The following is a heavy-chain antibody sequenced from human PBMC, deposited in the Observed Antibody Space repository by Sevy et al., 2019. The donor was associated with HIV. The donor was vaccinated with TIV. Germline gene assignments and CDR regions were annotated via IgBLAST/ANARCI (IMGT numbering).Heavy chain of an antibody. Sequence: GGSPRLSCAASGFTFSNYFMNWVRQAPGKGLEWVSSISSGRSYIFYADSLKGRFTISRDNAKNSLYLHMNSLRAEDTAVYYCARGDYYGSLYYFDYWGPGTLVTVSS. CDR2: ISSGRSYI. CDR1: GFTFSNYF. V-gene: IGHV3-21*01. CDR3: ARGDYYGSLYYFDY. J-gene: IGHJ4*02. D-gene: IGHD3-10*01.